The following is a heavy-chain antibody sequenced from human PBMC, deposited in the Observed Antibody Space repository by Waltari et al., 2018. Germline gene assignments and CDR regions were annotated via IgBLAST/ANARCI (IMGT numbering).Heavy chain of an antibody. Sequence: EVQLVESGGGLVQPGGSLRLSCAASGFTFSSYEMNWVRQAPGKGLEWVSYISSSCSTIYYADSVKGRFTISRDNAKNSLYLQMNSLRAEDTAVYYCARGDRDGYKTNAFDIWGQGTMVTVSS. CDR2: ISSSCSTI. V-gene: IGHV3-48*03. D-gene: IGHD5-12*01. CDR1: GFTFSSYE. J-gene: IGHJ3*02. CDR3: ARGDRDGYKTNAFDI.